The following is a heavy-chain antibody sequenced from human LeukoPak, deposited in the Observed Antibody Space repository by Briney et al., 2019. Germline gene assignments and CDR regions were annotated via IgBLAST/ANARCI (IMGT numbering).Heavy chain of an antibody. D-gene: IGHD3-10*01. Sequence: GGSLRLSCAASGFTFSSYSMNWVRQAPGKGLEWVSSISSSSSYIYYADSVKGRFTISRDNAKNSLYLQMNSLRAEDTAMYYCARDADGSGSQSDYWGQGTLVTVSS. CDR1: GFTFSSYS. V-gene: IGHV3-21*01. CDR3: ARDADGSGSQSDY. J-gene: IGHJ4*02. CDR2: ISSSSSYI.